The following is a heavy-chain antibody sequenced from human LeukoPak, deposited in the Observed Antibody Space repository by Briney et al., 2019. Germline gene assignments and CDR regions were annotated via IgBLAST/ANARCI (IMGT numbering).Heavy chain of an antibody. CDR1: GFTFSNDW. D-gene: IGHD6-13*01. V-gene: IGHV3-7*01. CDR2: IKRDGSEK. CDR3: ARDSHSSSWYYRYYYYGMDV. J-gene: IGHJ6*02. Sequence: PGGSLRLSCAASGFTFSNDWMTWIRQPPGKGLEWVANIKRDGSEKHYVDSVEGRFTISRDNAENSLYLQMNSLRAEDTAVYYCARDSHSSSWYYRYYYYGMDVWGQGTTVTVSS.